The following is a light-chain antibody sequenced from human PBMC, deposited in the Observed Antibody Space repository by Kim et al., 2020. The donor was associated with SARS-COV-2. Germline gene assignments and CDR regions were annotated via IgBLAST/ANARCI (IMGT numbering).Light chain of an antibody. CDR2: KAS. CDR3: QQYNSYSET. V-gene: IGKV1-5*03. Sequence: DIQMTQSPSTLSASMGDRVTITCRASQNINSWLAWYQQKPGEVPKLLIYKASTLEGGVPSRFSGSGSGTEFTLTISSLQPDDFATYYCQQYNSYSETFGQGTKLEIK. J-gene: IGKJ2*01. CDR1: QNINSW.